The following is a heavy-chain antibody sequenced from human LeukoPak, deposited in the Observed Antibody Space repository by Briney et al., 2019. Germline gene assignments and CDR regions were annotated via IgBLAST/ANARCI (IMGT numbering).Heavy chain of an antibody. V-gene: IGHV3-23*01. CDR3: AKVRYCSSASCYSFDY. CDR2: ISGSGGST. D-gene: IGHD2-2*02. J-gene: IGHJ4*02. Sequence: GGSLRLSCAASGFTFSSYAMSWVRQAPGKGPEWVSAISGSGGSTYYADSVKGRFTISRDNSKNTLYLQMNSLRAEDTAVYYCAKVRYCSSASCYSFDYWGQGTLVTVSS. CDR1: GFTFSSYA.